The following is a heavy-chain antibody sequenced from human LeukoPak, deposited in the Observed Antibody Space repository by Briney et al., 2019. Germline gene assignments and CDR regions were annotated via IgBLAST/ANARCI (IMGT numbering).Heavy chain of an antibody. V-gene: IGHV4-59*02. D-gene: IGHD2/OR15-2a*01. CDR3: ARDLSVNAFDI. CDR2: MHGSGSP. Sequence: SETLSLTCTVSGASVRSDHWNWIRQPPGKGLEWIAYMHGSGSPNYNPSLASRLTLSVDATENLLTLKLTSVTAADTAVYFCARDLSVNAFDIWGQGTLVTVSS. J-gene: IGHJ3*02. CDR1: GASVRSDH.